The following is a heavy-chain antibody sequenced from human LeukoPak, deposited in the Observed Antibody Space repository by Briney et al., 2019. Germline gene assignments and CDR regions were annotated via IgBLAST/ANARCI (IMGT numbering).Heavy chain of an antibody. D-gene: IGHD3-3*01. Sequence: GGSLRLSCAASGFTFSNYAMNWFRQAPGKGLEWVSTISVGAEYIFYADSVKGRFTISRDDSNNALYLQMHSLRAEDTALYYCASGPPFLKYFEYWGQGTLVTVSS. J-gene: IGHJ4*02. CDR3: ASGPPFLKYFEY. CDR1: GFTFSNYA. V-gene: IGHV3-23*01. CDR2: ISVGAEYI.